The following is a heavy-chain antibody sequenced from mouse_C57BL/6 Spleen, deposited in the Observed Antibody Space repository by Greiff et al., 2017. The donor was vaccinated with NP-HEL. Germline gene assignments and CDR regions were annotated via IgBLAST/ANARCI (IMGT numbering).Heavy chain of an antibody. J-gene: IGHJ2*01. D-gene: IGHD3-3*01. Sequence: ESGPGLVKPSPSLSLTCSVTGYSITSGYYWNWIRQFPGNKLEWMGYISYDGSNNYNPSLKNRISITRDTSKNQFFLKLNSVTTEDTATYYCARDPGHHFDYWGQGTTLTVSS. CDR3: ARDPGHHFDY. V-gene: IGHV3-6*01. CDR2: ISYDGSN. CDR1: GYSITSGYY.